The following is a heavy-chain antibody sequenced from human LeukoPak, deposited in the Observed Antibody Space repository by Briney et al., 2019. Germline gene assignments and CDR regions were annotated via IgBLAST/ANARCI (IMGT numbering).Heavy chain of an antibody. Sequence: PGRSLRFSCAASGFTFDDYAMHWVRQAPGKGLEWVSGISWNSGSIGYADAVKGRFTISRDNAKNSLYLQMNSLRAEDTALYYCAKDVYSSSWYAFDYWGQGTLVTVSS. D-gene: IGHD6-13*01. CDR1: GFTFDDYA. J-gene: IGHJ4*02. CDR2: ISWNSGSI. V-gene: IGHV3-9*01. CDR3: AKDVYSSSWYAFDY.